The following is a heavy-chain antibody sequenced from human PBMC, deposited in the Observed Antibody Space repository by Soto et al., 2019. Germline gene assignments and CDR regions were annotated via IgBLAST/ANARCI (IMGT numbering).Heavy chain of an antibody. J-gene: IGHJ4*02. CDR1: GGSFSDYY. V-gene: IGHV4-34*01. CDR2: INHSGST. Sequence: QVQLQQWGARLLKPSETLSLTCGVFGGSFSDYYWTWIRQPPGKGLEWIGEINHSGSTNYNPSLKSRVTISVDTSKKQFSLKLNSLTDADTAVYYGARKMHPYYYDTPFDYWGQGTLVAVSS. CDR3: ARKMHPYYYDTPFDY. D-gene: IGHD3-22*01.